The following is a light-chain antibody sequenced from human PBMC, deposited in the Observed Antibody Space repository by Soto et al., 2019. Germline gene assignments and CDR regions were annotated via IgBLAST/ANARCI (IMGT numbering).Light chain of an antibody. CDR3: ILYTSISTYV. J-gene: IGLJ1*01. CDR1: SSNVGGYNY. Sequence: QSLLTQPASLSGSPGQSITIACTGTSSNVGGYNYVSWYQQYPGKAPRLVMSDVSNRPSGVSNCFSRSKSGISASLTISGLQAEDEADYYCILYTSISTYVFGTGTKVTV. CDR2: DVS. V-gene: IGLV2-14*01.